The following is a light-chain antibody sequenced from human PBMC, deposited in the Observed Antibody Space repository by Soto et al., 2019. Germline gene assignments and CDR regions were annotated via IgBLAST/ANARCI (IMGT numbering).Light chain of an antibody. CDR1: QSISSNY. CDR3: QQYVSSPT. J-gene: IGKJ4*01. V-gene: IGKV3-20*01. Sequence: EIVLTQSPGTLSLSPGERATLSCRASQSISSNYLAWYQQKPGQAPRLLIYGASSRATGIPDRFSGSGSGTDVTLTISRLEPEDFAVYYCQQYVSSPTFGGGTKV. CDR2: GAS.